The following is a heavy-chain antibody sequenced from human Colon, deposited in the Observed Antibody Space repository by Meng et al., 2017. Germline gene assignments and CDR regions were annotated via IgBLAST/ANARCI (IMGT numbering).Heavy chain of an antibody. CDR2: IIPGVGTT. D-gene: IGHD6-6*01. CDR3: ARDRRNYYLDL. V-gene: IGHV1-69*05. J-gene: IGHJ4*02. CDR1: GGSFDNYA. Sequence: QVQLMQSGAEVKTPGSSVWASCKASGGSFDNYAISWVRQAPGQGLERVGGIIPGVGTTNYAQRFQGRVTITTDRSAGTVFMQLNSLRFEDTAVYYCARDRRNYYLDLWGQGTLVTVSS.